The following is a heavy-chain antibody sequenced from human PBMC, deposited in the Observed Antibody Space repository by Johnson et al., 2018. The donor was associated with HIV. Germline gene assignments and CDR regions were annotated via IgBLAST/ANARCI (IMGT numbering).Heavy chain of an antibody. CDR2: ISYDGSNK. CDR1: GFTFSSYG. J-gene: IGHJ3*02. D-gene: IGHD5-18*01. Sequence: QVQLVESGGGVVQPGRSLRLSCAASGFTFSSYGMHWVRQAPGKGLEWVAVISYDGSNKYYADSVKGRFTISRDNSKNTLYLQMNSLRAEDTAVYYCAKQEGAQFLGSYGAFDIWGQGTMVTVSS. V-gene: IGHV3-30*18. CDR3: AKQEGAQFLGSYGAFDI.